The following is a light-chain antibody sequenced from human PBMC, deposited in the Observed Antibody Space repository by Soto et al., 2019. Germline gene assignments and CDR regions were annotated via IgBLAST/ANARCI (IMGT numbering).Light chain of an antibody. CDR2: DAS. Sequence: EIVLTQSPVTLSLSPGERATLSCRASQSVSTYLAWYQQKPGRAPRLLIYDASSRATGIPARFSGSGSGTDFTLTISSLEPEDFAVYYCQQRSNWPSTFGRGTKVEIK. CDR1: QSVSTY. J-gene: IGKJ4*01. CDR3: QQRSNWPST. V-gene: IGKV3-11*01.